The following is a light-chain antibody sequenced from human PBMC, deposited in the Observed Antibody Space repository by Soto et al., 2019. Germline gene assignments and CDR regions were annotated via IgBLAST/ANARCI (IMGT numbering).Light chain of an antibody. CDR2: GAS. J-gene: IGKJ3*01. Sequence: EIVLTQSPGTLSLSPGEGATLSCRASQSVSGSYLAWYQQKPGQAPRLLIYGASNRATGIPDRFSGSGYGTDFTLTNSRLEPEDFAVSYCQQYGNTPFTFGPGTKVDIK. CDR3: QQYGNTPFT. V-gene: IGKV3-20*01. CDR1: QSVSGSY.